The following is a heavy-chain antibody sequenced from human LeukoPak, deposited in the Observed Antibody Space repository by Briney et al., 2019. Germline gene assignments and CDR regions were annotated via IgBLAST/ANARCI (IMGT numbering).Heavy chain of an antibody. V-gene: IGHV1-2*02. J-gene: IGHJ4*02. CDR2: INPNSGDT. D-gene: IGHD2-8*02. CDR1: GYTFTGYY. Sequence: GASVKVSCKASGYTFTGYYIHWVRQAPGQALEWMGWINPNSGDTNYSQNFQGSVTMNRDTSINTAYMERSSLRSDDTAVYYCARVTFLVGNTHFEYWGQGTLVTVSS. CDR3: ARVTFLVGNTHFEY.